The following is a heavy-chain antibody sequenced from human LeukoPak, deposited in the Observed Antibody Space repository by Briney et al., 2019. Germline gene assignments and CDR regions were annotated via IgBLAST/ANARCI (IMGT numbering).Heavy chain of an antibody. D-gene: IGHD6-19*01. J-gene: IGHJ6*02. CDR2: IYHSGST. CDR1: GGSISSSSW. V-gene: IGHV4-4*02. Sequence: SGTLSLTCAVSGGSISSSSWWSWVRHPPGKGLEWIWEIYHSGSTNYNPSLKSRVTISVDKSKNQFSLKLSSVTAADTAVYYFARDREEQWLAKLYYYYGMDVWGQGTMVAVSS. CDR3: ARDREEQWLAKLYYYYGMDV.